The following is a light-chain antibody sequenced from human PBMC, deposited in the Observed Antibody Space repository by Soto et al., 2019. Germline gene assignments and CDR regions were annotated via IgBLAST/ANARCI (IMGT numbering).Light chain of an antibody. Sequence: DIQMTQSPSTLSASVGDRVTITCRASQSISSWLAWYQQKPGKAPKLLIYDASSLESGVPSRFSGSGSGTEFTLTISSRQPDDFATYYCQQYNSYSPGYTFGQGTKLEIK. V-gene: IGKV1-5*01. J-gene: IGKJ2*01. CDR3: QQYNSYSPGYT. CDR2: DAS. CDR1: QSISSW.